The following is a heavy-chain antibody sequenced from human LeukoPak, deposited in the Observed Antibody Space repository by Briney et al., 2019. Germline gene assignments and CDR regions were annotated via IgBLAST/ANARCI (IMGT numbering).Heavy chain of an antibody. J-gene: IGHJ4*02. D-gene: IGHD3-22*01. Sequence: SETLSLTCTVSGDSIGSYYWSWIRQPAGKGLEWIGRIYTSGGTVYNPSLKSRVTMSVDTSKNQFSLKLSSVTAADTAVYYCARGVFYYDTSGRGYYFDYWGQGTLVTVSS. V-gene: IGHV4-4*07. CDR2: IYTSGGT. CDR1: GDSIGSYY. CDR3: ARGVFYYDTSGRGYYFDY.